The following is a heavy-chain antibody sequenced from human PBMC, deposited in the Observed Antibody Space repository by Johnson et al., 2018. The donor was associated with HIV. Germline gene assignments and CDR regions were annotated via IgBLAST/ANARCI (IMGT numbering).Heavy chain of an antibody. J-gene: IGHJ3*02. V-gene: IGHV3-11*04. CDR3: ARYHYYDSRLNDAFDI. CDR2: ISSSGSTI. Sequence: QVQLVESGGGLVKPGGSLRLSCAASGFTFSDYYMSLIRQAPGKGLEWVSYISSSGSTIYYADSVKGRFTISRDNAKNSLYLQMNSLRAEDTAVYYCARYHYYDSRLNDAFDIWGQGTMVTVSS. D-gene: IGHD3-22*01. CDR1: GFTFSDYY.